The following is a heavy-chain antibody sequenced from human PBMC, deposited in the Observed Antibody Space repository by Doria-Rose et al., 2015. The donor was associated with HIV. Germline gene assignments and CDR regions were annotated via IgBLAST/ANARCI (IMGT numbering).Heavy chain of an antibody. Sequence: QVQLQESGPGLVKPAETLSLTCTVSGGSISSYYWNWIRQPPGKGLEWIGYIYSSGSTHYNSSLKSRVTISIDTSKNQFSLKRSSVTAADTAVYYCAGFRPSRGIYYSLDVWGKGTTVTVSS. CDR3: AGFRPSRGIYYSLDV. CDR2: IYSSGST. V-gene: IGHV4-4*09. CDR1: GGSISSYY. J-gene: IGHJ6*03. D-gene: IGHD3-10*01.